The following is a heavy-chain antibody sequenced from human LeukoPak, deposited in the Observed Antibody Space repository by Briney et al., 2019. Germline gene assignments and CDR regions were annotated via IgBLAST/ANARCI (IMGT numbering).Heavy chain of an antibody. CDR2: IYSGGTT. D-gene: IGHD3-10*01. Sequence: QPGGSLRLSCAASGFTVSTNYMSWVRQAPGKGLEWVPVIYSGGTTYYADSVKGRFTISRDNSKNTLYLQMNSLRAEDTAVYYCARAPPYYYWGQGTLVTVSS. J-gene: IGHJ4*02. V-gene: IGHV3-66*01. CDR1: GFTVSTNY. CDR3: ARAPPYYY.